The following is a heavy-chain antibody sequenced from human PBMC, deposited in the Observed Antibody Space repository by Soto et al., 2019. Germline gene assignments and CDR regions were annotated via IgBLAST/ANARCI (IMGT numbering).Heavy chain of an antibody. CDR2: IIPMIGTA. D-gene: IGHD3-22*01. J-gene: IGHJ4*02. Sequence: QVQLVQSGAEVKKPGSSVKVSCKASGDTFISYAINWVRQAPGQGLEWMGGIIPMIGTANDAQKFKGRVTITAGESTRTVYMELSRLRSEDTAVYYCARVGPAHYYDSSGYYSPLDYWGQGTLVTVSS. CDR1: GDTFISYA. CDR3: ARVGPAHYYDSSGYYSPLDY. V-gene: IGHV1-69*01.